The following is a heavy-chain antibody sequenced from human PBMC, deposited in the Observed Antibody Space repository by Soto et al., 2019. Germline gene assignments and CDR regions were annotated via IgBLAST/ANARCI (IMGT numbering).Heavy chain of an antibody. Sequence: GXSLRLSCAASGLTFSNAWVSWFRQAPGKGLEWVGRIKSKTDGGAADYAAPVTGRFTISRDDSKNTLYLQMNSLKTEDTAVYYCTTLTMIAIHDDSWGQGTLVTVSS. CDR1: GLTFSNAW. CDR3: TTLTMIAIHDDS. V-gene: IGHV3-15*01. J-gene: IGHJ4*02. D-gene: IGHD3-22*01. CDR2: IKSKTDGGAA.